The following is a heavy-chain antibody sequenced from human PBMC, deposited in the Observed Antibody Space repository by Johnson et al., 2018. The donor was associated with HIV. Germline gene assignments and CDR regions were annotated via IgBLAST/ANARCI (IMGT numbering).Heavy chain of an antibody. CDR2: FNSDGSST. J-gene: IGHJ3*01. CDR1: GFTFSSYW. CDR3: AKDITPYSGAFDL. D-gene: IGHD3-10*01. Sequence: VQLVESGGGLVQPGGSLRLSCAASGFTFSSYWMHWVRQAPGKGLVWVSRFNSDGSSTSYADSVKGRFTISRDNSKNTLYLQMNSLRAEDTAVYYCAKDITPYSGAFDLWGQGTMVTVSS. V-gene: IGHV3-74*01.